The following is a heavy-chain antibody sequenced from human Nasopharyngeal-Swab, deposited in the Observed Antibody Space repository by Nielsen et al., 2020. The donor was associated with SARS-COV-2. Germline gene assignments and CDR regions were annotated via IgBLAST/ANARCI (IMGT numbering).Heavy chain of an antibody. Sequence: LKISCTASGFTFGDYVMTWVRQAPGQGLEWVGYIRGKAYGGTTEYAASVKGRFTISRDDSKSIAYLQMNNVKTEDTAVYYCVRDKSRGADAFDIWGQGALVTVSS. J-gene: IGHJ3*02. V-gene: IGHV3-49*04. CDR1: GFTFGDYV. CDR2: IRGKAYGGTT. CDR3: VRDKSRGADAFDI. D-gene: IGHD3-16*01.